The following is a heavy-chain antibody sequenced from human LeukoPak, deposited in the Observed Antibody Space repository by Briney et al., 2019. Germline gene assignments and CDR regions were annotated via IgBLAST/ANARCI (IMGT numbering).Heavy chain of an antibody. Sequence: GGSLRLSCAASGFTFSSYAMSWVRQAPGKELEWGSVISGSGGSTYYADSVKGRFTLSRDNSKNTLYLQMNSLRAEDTAVYYCAKIIYPLLRFGESLADYWGQGTLVTVSS. CDR2: ISGSGGST. V-gene: IGHV3-23*01. CDR3: AKIIYPLLRFGESLADY. D-gene: IGHD3-10*01. J-gene: IGHJ4*02. CDR1: GFTFSSYA.